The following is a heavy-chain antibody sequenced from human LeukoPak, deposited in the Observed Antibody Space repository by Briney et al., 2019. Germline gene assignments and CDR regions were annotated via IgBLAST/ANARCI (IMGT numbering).Heavy chain of an antibody. V-gene: IGHV4-39*01. D-gene: IGHD1-26*01. CDR3: ARHPSGSRASDGFDM. J-gene: IGHJ3*02. CDR1: GGSISSSSYY. Sequence: SETLSLTCTVSGGSISSSSYYWGWIRQPPGKGLEWMGSIYYSGRTYYNPSLKSRVTISVDTSKNQFSLKLSSVTAADTAVYYCARHPSGSRASDGFDMWGQGTMVTVSS. CDR2: IYYSGRT.